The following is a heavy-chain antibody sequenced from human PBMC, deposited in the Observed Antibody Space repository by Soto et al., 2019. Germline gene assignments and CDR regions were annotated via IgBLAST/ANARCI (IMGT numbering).Heavy chain of an antibody. V-gene: IGHV4-34*01. Sequence: SETLSLTCAVYGGSFSGYYWSWIRQPPGKGLEWIGEINHSGSTNYNPSLKSRVTISVDTSKNQFSLKLSSVTAADTAVYYCARSPAGYCSSTSCYFLARGVRHFDYWGQGTQVTV. D-gene: IGHD2-2*01. CDR3: ARSPAGYCSSTSCYFLARGVRHFDY. J-gene: IGHJ4*02. CDR1: GGSFSGYY. CDR2: INHSGST.